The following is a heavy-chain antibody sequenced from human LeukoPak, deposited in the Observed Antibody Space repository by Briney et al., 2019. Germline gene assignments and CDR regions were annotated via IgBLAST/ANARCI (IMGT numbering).Heavy chain of an antibody. CDR1: GGSISSYY. Sequence: KPSETLSLTCTVSGGSISSYYWSWIRQPPGKGLEWIGYIYYSGYTDYNPSLKSRVTMSVDTSKNQFSLKLSSVTAVDTAVYYCATLQSSGYDYSDYWGQGIQVTVSS. D-gene: IGHD3-22*01. CDR2: IYYSGYT. CDR3: ATLQSSGYDYSDY. V-gene: IGHV4-59*08. J-gene: IGHJ4*02.